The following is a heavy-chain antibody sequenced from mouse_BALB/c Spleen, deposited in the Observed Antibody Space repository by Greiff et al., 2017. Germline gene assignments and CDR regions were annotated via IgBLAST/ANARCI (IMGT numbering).Heavy chain of an antibody. CDR2: IWGDGST. CDR3: ARDLRGYGNYEMDY. CDR1: GFSLTGYG. Sequence: VQLQESGPGLVAPSQSLSISCTASGFSLTGYGVNWVRQPPGKGLEWLGMIWGDGSTDYNSALKSRLSISKDNSKSQVFLKMNSLQTDDTARYYCARDLRGYGNYEMDYWGQGTSVTVSS. V-gene: IGHV2-6-7*01. D-gene: IGHD2-1*01. J-gene: IGHJ4*01.